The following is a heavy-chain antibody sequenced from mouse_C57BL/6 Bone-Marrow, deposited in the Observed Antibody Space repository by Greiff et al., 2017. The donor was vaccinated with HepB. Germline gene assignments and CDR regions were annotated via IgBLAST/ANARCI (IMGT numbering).Heavy chain of an antibody. D-gene: IGHD1-1*01. Sequence: QVQLQQSGPGLVKPSQSLFLTCSITGFPITSGYYWIWIRQSPGKPLEWMGYITHSGETFYNPSLQSPISITRETSKNQFFLQLNSVTTEDTAMYYCAGDTGRSYPSYWYFDVWSTGTTVTVSS. CDR1: GFPITSGYY. J-gene: IGHJ1*03. V-gene: IGHV12-3*01. CDR2: ITHSGET. CDR3: AGDTGRSYPSYWYFDV.